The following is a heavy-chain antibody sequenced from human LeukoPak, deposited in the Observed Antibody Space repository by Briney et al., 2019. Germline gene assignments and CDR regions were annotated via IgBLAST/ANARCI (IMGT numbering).Heavy chain of an antibody. V-gene: IGHV4-39*01. CDR1: GGSISSSSYY. Sequence: KPSETLSLTCTVSGGSISSSSYYWGWIRQPPGKGLEWIGSIYYSGSTYYNPSLKSRVTISVDTSKNQFSLKLSSVTAADTAVYYCARQGHSSPYFDYWGQGTLVTVSS. CDR2: IYYSGST. CDR3: ARQGHSSPYFDY. D-gene: IGHD6-13*01. J-gene: IGHJ4*02.